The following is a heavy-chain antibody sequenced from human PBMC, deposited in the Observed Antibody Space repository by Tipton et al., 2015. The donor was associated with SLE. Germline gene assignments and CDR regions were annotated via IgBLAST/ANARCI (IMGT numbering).Heavy chain of an antibody. Sequence: TLSLTCTVSGGSISSSNYYWGWIRQPPGKGLEWIGYIYNSGSTYYKPSLKSRVTISADTSKNQFSLKLYSVTAADTAVYYCARGEMDVFDIWGQGTVVSVSS. CDR2: IYNSGST. J-gene: IGHJ3*02. CDR3: ARGEMDVFDI. CDR1: GGSISSSNYY. V-gene: IGHV4-31*03.